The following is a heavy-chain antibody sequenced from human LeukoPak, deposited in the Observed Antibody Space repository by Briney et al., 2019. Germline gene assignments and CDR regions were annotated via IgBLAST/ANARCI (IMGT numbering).Heavy chain of an antibody. J-gene: IGHJ4*02. CDR3: ARHLNTDMVKTHFDY. CDR1: GGSISTYY. V-gene: IGHV4-59*08. Sequence: SETLSVTCTVSGGSISTYYWSWIRQSPGKGLEWIGYIHYSGTTNYNPSLKSRGTISVDTSKNQFSLKLSSVTAADTAVYYCARHLNTDMVKTHFDYWGQGTRDTVSS. D-gene: IGHD5-18*01. CDR2: IHYSGTT.